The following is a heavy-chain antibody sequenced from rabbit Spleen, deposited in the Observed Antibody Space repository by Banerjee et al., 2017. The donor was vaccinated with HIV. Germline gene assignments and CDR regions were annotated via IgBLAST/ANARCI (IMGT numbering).Heavy chain of an antibody. V-gene: IGHV1S7*01. CDR2: IDPVFGIT. CDR1: GFTLSSYY. J-gene: IGHJ4*01. Sequence: QLVESGGGLVKPGGSLKLSCTASGFTLSSYYMNWVRQAPGKGLEWIGYIDPVFGITYYANWVNGRFSISRENTQNTVYLQLNSLTAADTATYFCVREVAARFNLWGQGTLVTVS. CDR3: VREVAARFNL. D-gene: IGHD4-1*01.